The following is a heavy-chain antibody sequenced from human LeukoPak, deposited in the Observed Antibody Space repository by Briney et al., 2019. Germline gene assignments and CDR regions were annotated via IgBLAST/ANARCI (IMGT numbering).Heavy chain of an antibody. V-gene: IGHV3-30-3*01. CDR2: ISYDGSNK. D-gene: IGHD3-10*01. CDR1: GFTFSSYA. J-gene: IGHJ4*02. CDR3: ARGGVWFGESGYFDY. Sequence: GGSLRLSCAASGFTFSSYAMHWVRQAPGKGLEGVAVISYDGSNKYYADSVKGRFTISRDNSKNTLYLQMNSLRAEDTAVYYCARGGVWFGESGYFDYWGQGTLVTVSS.